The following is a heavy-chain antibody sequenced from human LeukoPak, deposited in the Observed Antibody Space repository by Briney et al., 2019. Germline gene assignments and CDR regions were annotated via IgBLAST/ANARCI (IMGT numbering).Heavy chain of an antibody. Sequence: GSLRLSCAASGFTVSSNYMSWVREAPGRRLERVSVIYSGGSTYYAASVKGRFTISRDNSKNTLYLQMNSLRAEETAVYYCARVPPGDYRDYWGQGTLVTVSS. CDR1: GFTVSSNY. J-gene: IGHJ4*02. CDR3: ARVPPGDYRDY. D-gene: IGHD4-17*01. CDR2: IYSGGST. V-gene: IGHV3-66*02.